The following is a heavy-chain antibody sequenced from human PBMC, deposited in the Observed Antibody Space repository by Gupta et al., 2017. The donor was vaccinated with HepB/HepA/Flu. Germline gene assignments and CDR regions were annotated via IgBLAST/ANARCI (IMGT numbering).Heavy chain of an antibody. V-gene: IGHV3-30-3*01. D-gene: IGHD4-17*01. CDR1: GFTFSSYA. CDR2: MSYDGSSK. CDR3: ASLTPPTTAVSTGGWGY. J-gene: IGHJ4*02. Sequence: QVQLVESGGGVVPPGRSLRTSCAASGFTFSSYAMHWVRQAPGKGLEWVAIMSYDGSSKYYADSVKGRFTISRDNSKNTLYLQMNSLRTEDTAVYYCASLTPPTTAVSTGGWGYWGQGTLVTVSS.